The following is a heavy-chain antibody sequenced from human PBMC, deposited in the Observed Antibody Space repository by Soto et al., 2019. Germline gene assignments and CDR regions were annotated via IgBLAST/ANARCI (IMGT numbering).Heavy chain of an antibody. Sequence: QVQLVQYGAEVKKPGSSVKVSCKASGGTFSSYAISWVRQAPGQGLEWMGGIIPIFGTANYAQKFQGRVTITAEESTSKAYMELRSLRSQDTAVYYYATDDYGYFYYGMDFWGQGTTVTVYS. V-gene: IGHV1-69*01. D-gene: IGHD4-17*01. CDR3: ATDDYGYFYYGMDF. CDR1: GGTFSSYA. CDR2: IIPIFGTA. J-gene: IGHJ6*02.